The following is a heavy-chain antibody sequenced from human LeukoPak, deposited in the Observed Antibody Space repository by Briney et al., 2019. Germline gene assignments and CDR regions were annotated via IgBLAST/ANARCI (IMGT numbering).Heavy chain of an antibody. V-gene: IGHV3-23*01. J-gene: IGHJ4*02. CDR3: AKSVDTYYDILTGYYTLYYFDY. CDR2: ISGSGGST. D-gene: IGHD3-9*01. Sequence: AGGSLRLSCAASGFTFSSYAMSWVRQAPGKGLEWVSAISGSGGSTYYADSVKGRFTISRDNSKNTLYLQMNSLRAEDTAVYYCAKSVDTYYDILTGYYTLYYFDYWGQGTLVTVSS. CDR1: GFTFSSYA.